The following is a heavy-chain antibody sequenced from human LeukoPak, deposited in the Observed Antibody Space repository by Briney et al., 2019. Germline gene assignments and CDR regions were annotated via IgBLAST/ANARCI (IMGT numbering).Heavy chain of an antibody. J-gene: IGHJ4*02. D-gene: IGHD1-1*01. V-gene: IGHV1-8*01. Sequence: ASVKVSCKASGYTFTGQDINWVRQATGQGLEWMGWMNPNSGNTGYAQKFQGRVIMTRDTSINTAYMELYSLRSDDTAVYYCARGYSSTMRTTGNDYWGQGTLVTVSS. CDR1: GYTFTGQD. CDR3: ARGYSSTMRTTGNDY. CDR2: MNPNSGNT.